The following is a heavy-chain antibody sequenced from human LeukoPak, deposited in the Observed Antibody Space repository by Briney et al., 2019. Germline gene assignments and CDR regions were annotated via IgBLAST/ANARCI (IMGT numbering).Heavy chain of an antibody. CDR3: ATAYYYDSSGYYNRLSFDY. D-gene: IGHD3-22*01. V-gene: IGHV3-30*04. CDR2: ISSDGSNE. J-gene: IGHJ4*02. CDR1: GFTFSSYS. Sequence: GGSLRLSCPASGFTFSSYSMHWVRQAPGKGLEWVAVISSDGSNENYADSVKGRFTISRDNSRNTLYLQMNTLRPEDTAVYYCATAYYYDSSGYYNRLSFDYWGQGTLVTVSS.